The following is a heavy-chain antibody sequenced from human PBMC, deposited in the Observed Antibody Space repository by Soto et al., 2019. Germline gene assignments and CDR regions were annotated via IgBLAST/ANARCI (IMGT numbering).Heavy chain of an antibody. Sequence: QVQLQESGPGLVKPSETLSLTCTLSGDPITSGGFYWTWIRQHPAKGLEWIGYIYYSEVTYYNPSLKSRATISVDTSKNQFSLNLSSVSAADTAMYYCARDLRGRRSGRFDPWGQGTLVTVSS. CDR2: IYYSEVT. J-gene: IGHJ5*02. V-gene: IGHV4-31*03. CDR1: GDPITSGGFY. CDR3: ARDLRGRRSGRFDP. D-gene: IGHD3-10*01.